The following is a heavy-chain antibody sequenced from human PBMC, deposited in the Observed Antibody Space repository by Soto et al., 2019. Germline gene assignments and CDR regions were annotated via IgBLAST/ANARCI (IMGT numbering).Heavy chain of an antibody. CDR1: GYTFTGYY. CDR3: ASAQHHDIVVVPAAIGWFDP. CDR2: INPSSGGT. Sequence: QVQLVQSGAEVKKPGASVKVSCKASGYTFTGYYMHWVRQAPGQGLDWMGWINPSSGGTNYAQKFQGRVTMTRDTSISTAYMVLIRLRADDTAVYYCASAQHHDIVVVPAAIGWFDPWGQGTLVSVSS. V-gene: IGHV1-2*02. D-gene: IGHD2-2*02. J-gene: IGHJ5*02.